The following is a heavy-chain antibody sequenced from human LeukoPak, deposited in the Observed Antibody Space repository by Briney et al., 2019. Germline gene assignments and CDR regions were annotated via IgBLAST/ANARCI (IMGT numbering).Heavy chain of an antibody. Sequence: GGSLRLSCVGSGFTFSVHWVRQVPGKGLEWLTFIRHDGTDQHYADSVRGRFTISRDNSKNTVYLQMNSLRPEDTALYYCAKDGNWASVSWGQGTLVTVSS. CDR3: AKDGNWASVS. J-gene: IGHJ5*02. CDR2: IRHDGTDQ. CDR1: GFTFS. D-gene: IGHD7-27*01. V-gene: IGHV3-30*02.